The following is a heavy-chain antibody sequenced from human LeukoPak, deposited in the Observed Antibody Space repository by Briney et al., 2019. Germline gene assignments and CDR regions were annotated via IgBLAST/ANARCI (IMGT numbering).Heavy chain of an antibody. CDR2: ISDSGDST. J-gene: IGHJ4*02. CDR1: GFTFSSYA. CDR3: AKGYIAVAGIFDY. V-gene: IGHV3-23*01. Sequence: PGGSLRLSCAASGFTFSSYAMSWVRQAPGKGLEWVSSISDSGDSTYYADSVKGRFTISRDNSKSTLFLQMNSLRAEDTAVYYCAKGYIAVAGIFDYWGQGTLVTVSS. D-gene: IGHD6-19*01.